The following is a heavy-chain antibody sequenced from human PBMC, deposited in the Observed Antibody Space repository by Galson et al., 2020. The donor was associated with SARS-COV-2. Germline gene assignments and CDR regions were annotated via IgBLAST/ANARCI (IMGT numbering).Heavy chain of an antibody. CDR3: ATTSPIAVDRWFDP. V-gene: IGHV1-24*01. CDR2: FDPEDGET. Sequence: ASVKVSCKVSGYTLTELSMHWVRQAPGKGLEWMGGFDPEDGETIYAQKFQGRVTMTEDTSTDTAYMELSSLRSEDTAVYYCATTSPIAVDRWFDPWGQGTLVTVSS. CDR1: GYTLTELS. D-gene: IGHD6-19*01. J-gene: IGHJ5*02.